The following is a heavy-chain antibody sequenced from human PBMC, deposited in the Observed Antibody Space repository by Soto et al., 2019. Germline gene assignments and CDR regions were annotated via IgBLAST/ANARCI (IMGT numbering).Heavy chain of an antibody. J-gene: IGHJ3*02. CDR2: IYSGGRT. D-gene: IGHD7-27*01. Sequence: GGSLRLSCAASGFTVSSNYMSWVRQAPGKGLEWVSVIYSGGRTYYADSVKGRFTISRDNSKNTLYLQMNSLRAEDTAVYYCASKTGEDAFDIWGQGTMVTVSS. CDR1: GFTVSSNY. V-gene: IGHV3-53*01. CDR3: ASKTGEDAFDI.